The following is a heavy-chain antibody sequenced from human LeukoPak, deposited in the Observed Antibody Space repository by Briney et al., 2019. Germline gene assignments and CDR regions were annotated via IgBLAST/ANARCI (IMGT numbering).Heavy chain of an antibody. D-gene: IGHD5-12*01. CDR1: GGSISSSSYY. Sequence: PSETLSLTCTVSGGSISSSSYYWGWIRQPPGKGLEWVAAITADGGSTHYTTSVKGRFIISRDTPKNTLSLQMNNLRAEDTAVYFCARVWLRDYMDVWGEGTTVRVSS. CDR2: ITADGGST. V-gene: IGHV3-23*01. J-gene: IGHJ6*03. CDR3: ARVWLRDYMDV.